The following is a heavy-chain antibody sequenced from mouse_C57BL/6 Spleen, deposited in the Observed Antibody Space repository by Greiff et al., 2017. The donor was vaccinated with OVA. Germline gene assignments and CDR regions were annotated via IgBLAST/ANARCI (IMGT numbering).Heavy chain of an antibody. CDR2: IYPRDGST. V-gene: IGHV1-78*01. J-gene: IGHJ3*01. CDR1: GYTFTDHT. Sequence: VKLQESDAELVKPGASVKISCKVSGYTFTDHTIHWMKQRPEQGLEWIGYIYPRDGSTKYNEKFKGKATLTADKSSSTAYMQLNSLTSEDSAVYFCARPHGYDEGFAYWGQGTLVTVSA. CDR3: ARPHGYDEGFAY. D-gene: IGHD2-2*01.